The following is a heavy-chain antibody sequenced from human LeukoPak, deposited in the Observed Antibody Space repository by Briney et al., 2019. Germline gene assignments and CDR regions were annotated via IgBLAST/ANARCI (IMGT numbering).Heavy chain of an antibody. V-gene: IGHV3-48*03. Sequence: GGSLRLSCAASGFTFSRYEMNWVRQAPGKGLDWVSYISSSGSTMYYADSVKGRFTISRDNAKNSLYLQMNGPRAEDTAVYYCARLYRYGTLDYWGQGTLVTVSS. D-gene: IGHD5-18*01. CDR1: GFTFSRYE. CDR2: ISSSGSTM. J-gene: IGHJ4*02. CDR3: ARLYRYGTLDY.